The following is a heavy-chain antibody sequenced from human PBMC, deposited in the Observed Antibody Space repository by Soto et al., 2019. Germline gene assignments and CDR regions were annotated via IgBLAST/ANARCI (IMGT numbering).Heavy chain of an antibody. Sequence: QVQLVQSGAEVKKPGSSVKASCKASGGTFSSYAISWVRQAPGQGLEWMGGIIPIFGTANYAQKFQGRVTITADESTSTAYMELSSLRSEDTAVYYCARDSGPYDYVWGSYRPYYFDYWGQGTLVTVSS. D-gene: IGHD3-16*02. V-gene: IGHV1-69*12. CDR1: GGTFSSYA. J-gene: IGHJ4*02. CDR3: ARDSGPYDYVWGSYRPYYFDY. CDR2: IIPIFGTA.